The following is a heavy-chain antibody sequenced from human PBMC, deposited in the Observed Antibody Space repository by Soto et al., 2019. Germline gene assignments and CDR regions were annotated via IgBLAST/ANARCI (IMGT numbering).Heavy chain of an antibody. Sequence: ASVKVSCKTSGYTFSNYGITWVRQAPGQPLEWLGWISLYSDGTNYTQKFQGRVTMTTDTSRTTAYMELRGLRSDDTAVYYCARVVPGAEAWFGLWGQGTLVTVSS. CDR1: GYTFSNYG. V-gene: IGHV1-18*01. CDR3: ARVVPGAEAWFGL. J-gene: IGHJ5*02. CDR2: ISLYSDGT. D-gene: IGHD2-2*01.